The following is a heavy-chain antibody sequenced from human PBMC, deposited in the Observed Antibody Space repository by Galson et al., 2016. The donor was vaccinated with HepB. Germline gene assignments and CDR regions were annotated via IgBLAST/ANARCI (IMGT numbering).Heavy chain of an antibody. CDR3: DTLGFCGTTTCNF. V-gene: IGHV3-15*07. J-gene: IGHJ4*02. CDR2: SKSKNDGGAI. D-gene: IGHD2-2*01. Sequence: SLRLSCAVSGFTFNNAWMNWVRQAPGKGLEWVGRSKSKNDGGAIDYAAPVEGRFTISRDDSRNSVYLQMDSLRADDTAVYFCDTLGFCGTTTCNFWGQGTLLTVSS. CDR1: GFTFNNAW.